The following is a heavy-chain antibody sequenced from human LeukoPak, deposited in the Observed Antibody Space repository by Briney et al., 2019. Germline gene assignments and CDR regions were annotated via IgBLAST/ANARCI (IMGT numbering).Heavy chain of an antibody. Sequence: ASVKVSCTASGYTFTRYYMHWVRQAPGQGREWMGWINPNSGGTNYAQKFQGRVTMTRHTSISTAYMELGRLRSDDTAVYYCARWTALHNAFDIWGQGTMVTVSS. CDR1: GYTFTRYY. CDR3: ARWTALHNAFDI. D-gene: IGHD2-21*02. V-gene: IGHV1-2*02. J-gene: IGHJ3*02. CDR2: INPNSGGT.